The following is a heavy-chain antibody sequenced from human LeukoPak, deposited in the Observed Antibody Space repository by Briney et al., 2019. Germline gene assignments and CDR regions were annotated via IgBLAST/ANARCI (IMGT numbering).Heavy chain of an antibody. V-gene: IGHV3-7*05. CDR3: ASGGSYFGY. Sequence: GGSLRLSCEGSGFTFSSYWMSWVRQAPGKGLEWVANIKQDGSEKYYVDSVKGRFTISRDNAKNSLFLQMNSLRADDTAAYYCASGGSYFGYWGQGTLVTVSS. CDR2: IKQDGSEK. CDR1: GFTFSSYW. J-gene: IGHJ4*02.